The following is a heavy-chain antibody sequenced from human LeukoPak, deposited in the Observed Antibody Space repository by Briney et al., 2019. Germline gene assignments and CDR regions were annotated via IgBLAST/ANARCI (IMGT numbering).Heavy chain of an antibody. V-gene: IGHV1-2*06. CDR3: AREAGDSSGYYYSVEY. CDR2: INPNSGGT. CDR1: GYTFTGYY. Sequence: ASVKVSCKASGYTFTGYYMHWVRQAPGQGLEWMGRINPNSGGTNYAQKFQGRVTMTRDTSISTAYMELSRLRSDDTAVYYCAREAGDSSGYYYSVEYWGQGTLVTVSS. D-gene: IGHD3-22*01. J-gene: IGHJ4*02.